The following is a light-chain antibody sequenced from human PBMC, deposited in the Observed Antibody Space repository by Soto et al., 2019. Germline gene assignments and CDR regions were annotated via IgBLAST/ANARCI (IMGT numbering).Light chain of an antibody. CDR2: KAS. J-gene: IGKJ4*01. Sequence: DIPMTQSPSTLSASVGDRVTITCRASQTISSWLAWYQQKPGKAPKLLIYKASGLASGVPSTFSGSGSGTEFTLTISSLQPDDFATYYCQQYDIYPVTFGGGTKVEIK. CDR3: QQYDIYPVT. CDR1: QTISSW. V-gene: IGKV1-5*03.